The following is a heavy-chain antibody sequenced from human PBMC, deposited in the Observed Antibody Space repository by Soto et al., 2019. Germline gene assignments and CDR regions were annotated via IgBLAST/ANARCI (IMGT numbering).Heavy chain of an antibody. Sequence: SETLSLTCTVSGGSISSYYWSWIRQPPGKGLEWIGYIYYSGSTNYNPSLKSRVTISVDTSKNQFSLKLSSVTAADTAVYYCARHPFFGSGSYHAVNYYYYYGMDVWGQGTTVTVSS. V-gene: IGHV4-59*08. J-gene: IGHJ6*02. CDR3: ARHPFFGSGSYHAVNYYYYYGMDV. CDR2: IYYSGST. CDR1: GGSISSYY. D-gene: IGHD3-10*01.